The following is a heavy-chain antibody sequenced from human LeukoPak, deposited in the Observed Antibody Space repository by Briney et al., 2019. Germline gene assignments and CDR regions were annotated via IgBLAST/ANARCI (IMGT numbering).Heavy chain of an antibody. CDR2: IDWDDDK. CDR1: GFSLSTSGMC. V-gene: IGHV2-70*11. CDR3: ARNLYSDSSSQSHYYYYYMDV. Sequence: SGPTLVKPTQTLTLTCTFSGFSLSTSGMCVSWIRQPPGKALEWLARIDWDDDKYYSTSLKTRLTISKDTSKNQVVLTMTNMDPVDTATYYCARNLYSDSSSQSHYYYYYMDVWGKGTTVTVSS. D-gene: IGHD6-13*01. J-gene: IGHJ6*03.